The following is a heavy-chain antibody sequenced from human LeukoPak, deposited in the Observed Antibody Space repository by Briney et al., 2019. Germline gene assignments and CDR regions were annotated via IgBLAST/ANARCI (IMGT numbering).Heavy chain of an antibody. CDR1: GFSFSSYA. CDR2: ISGSGGST. Sequence: PGGSLRLSCAASGFSFSSYAMNWVRQAPGKGLEWVSAISGSGGSTYYADSVKGRYTISRDNSMRTLYLQMNSLRAEDTAVYYCAINSGYCSITSCPDWGQGTLVTVSS. J-gene: IGHJ4*02. CDR3: AINSGYCSITSCPD. D-gene: IGHD2-2*01. V-gene: IGHV3-23*01.